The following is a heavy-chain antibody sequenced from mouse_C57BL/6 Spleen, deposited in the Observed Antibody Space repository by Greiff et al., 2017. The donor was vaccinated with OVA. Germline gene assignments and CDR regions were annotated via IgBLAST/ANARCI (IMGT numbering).Heavy chain of an antibody. Sequence: ESGPGLVKPSQSLSLTCSVTGYSITSGYYWNWIRQFPGNKLEWMGYISYDGSNNYNPSLKNRISITRDTSKNQFFLKLNSVTTEDTATYCGARAGTGPAWFAYWGQGTLVTVSA. V-gene: IGHV3-6*01. D-gene: IGHD4-1*01. CDR1: GYSITSGYY. CDR3: ARAGTGPAWFAY. CDR2: ISYDGSN. J-gene: IGHJ3*01.